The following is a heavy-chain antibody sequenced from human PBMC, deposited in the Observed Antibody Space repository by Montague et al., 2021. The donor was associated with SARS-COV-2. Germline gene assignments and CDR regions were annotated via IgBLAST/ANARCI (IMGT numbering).Heavy chain of an antibody. CDR1: GASVASGNFY. V-gene: IGHV4-61*01. CDR3: ARSRANVPSRPGFDY. J-gene: IGHJ4*02. Sequence: SETLSLTCTVSGASVASGNFYWSWIRQPPGKGLEWIGYMYYTGHTNCXPSLESRVTMPVDPSKNQFSLTLTSVTAADTAVYYCARSRANVPSRPGFDYWGQGALVTVSS. CDR2: MYYTGHT. D-gene: IGHD6-6*01.